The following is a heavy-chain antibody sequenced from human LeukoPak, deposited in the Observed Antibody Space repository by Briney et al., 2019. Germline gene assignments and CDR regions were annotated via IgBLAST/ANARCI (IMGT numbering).Heavy chain of an antibody. V-gene: IGHV1-8*01. CDR1: GYTFTSYD. Sequence: ASVKVSCKASGYTFTSYDINWVRQATGQGLEWMGWMNPNSGNTGYAQKFQGRVTMTRSTSISTAYMGLSSLRSEDTAVYYCARGGYGSGSYWPYYYYYYMDVWGKGTTVTISS. J-gene: IGHJ6*03. CDR2: MNPNSGNT. D-gene: IGHD3-10*01. CDR3: ARGGYGSGSYWPYYYYYYMDV.